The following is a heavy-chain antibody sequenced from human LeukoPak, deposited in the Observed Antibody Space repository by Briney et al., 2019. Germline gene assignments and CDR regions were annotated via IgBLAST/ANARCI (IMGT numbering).Heavy chain of an antibody. D-gene: IGHD1-26*01. CDR1: GYTFTSYY. V-gene: IGHV1-46*01. J-gene: IGHJ4*02. CDR2: INPSGGST. Sequence: ASVKVSCKASGYTFTSYYMHWVRQAPGQGLEWMGIINPSGGSTSYAQKFQGRVTMTRDTSISTAYMELSRLRSDDTAVYYCARATSGSYSNFDYWGQGTLVTVSS. CDR3: ARATSGSYSNFDY.